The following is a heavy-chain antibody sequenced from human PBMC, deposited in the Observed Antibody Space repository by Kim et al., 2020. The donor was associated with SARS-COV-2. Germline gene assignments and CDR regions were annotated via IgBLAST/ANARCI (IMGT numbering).Heavy chain of an antibody. CDR2: ISYDGSGE. CDR1: GFTFSGFG. V-gene: IGHV3-30*03. CDR3: AFSSPMATRIRHYYYYGMHV. D-gene: IGHD6-6*01. Sequence: GGSLRLSCAASGFTFSGFGMHWVRQAPGKGLHWVAGISYDGSGENYADSVKGRFTISRDNSKNTLYLQMNNLRTEDTAVYYCAFSSPMATRIRHYYYYGMHVWGQGTTATVAS. J-gene: IGHJ6*01.